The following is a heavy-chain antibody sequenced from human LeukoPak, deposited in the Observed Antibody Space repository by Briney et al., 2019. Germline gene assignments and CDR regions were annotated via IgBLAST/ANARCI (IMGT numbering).Heavy chain of an antibody. CDR3: ASLLDYGDASAFDY. D-gene: IGHD4-17*01. CDR2: IIPIFGTT. CDR1: GGTFNSYA. Sequence: ASVKVSCKASGGTFNSYAISWVRQAPGQGLEWMGRIIPIFGTTNYAQKFQGRVTIITDESTSTAYMELSGLRSEDTAVYYCASLLDYGDASAFDYWGQGTLVTVSS. V-gene: IGHV1-69*05. J-gene: IGHJ4*02.